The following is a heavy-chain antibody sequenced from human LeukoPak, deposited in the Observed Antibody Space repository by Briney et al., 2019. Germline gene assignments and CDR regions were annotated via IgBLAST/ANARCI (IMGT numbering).Heavy chain of an antibody. CDR1: GFTFSSYG. V-gene: IGHV3-30*02. CDR3: AKDPYSSSWYYFDY. J-gene: IGHJ4*02. D-gene: IGHD6-13*01. Sequence: GSLRLSCAASGFTFSSYGMHWVRQAPGKGLEWVAFIRYDGSNKYYADSVKGRFTISRDNSKNTLYLQMNSLRAEDTAVYYCAKDPYSSSWYYFDYWGQGTLVTVSS. CDR2: IRYDGSNK.